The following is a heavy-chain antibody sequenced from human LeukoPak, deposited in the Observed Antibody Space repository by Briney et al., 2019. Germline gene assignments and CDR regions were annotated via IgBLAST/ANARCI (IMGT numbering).Heavy chain of an antibody. Sequence: GGSLRLSCAASGFTFSSYSMNWVRQAPGKGLEWVSYISSSSSTIYYADSVKGRFTISRDNAKNSLYLQMNSLRAEDTAVYYCAREFRGAAATVGYWGQGTLVTVSS. CDR1: GFTFSSYS. V-gene: IGHV3-48*01. J-gene: IGHJ4*02. CDR3: AREFRGAAATVGY. D-gene: IGHD6-13*01. CDR2: ISSSSSTI.